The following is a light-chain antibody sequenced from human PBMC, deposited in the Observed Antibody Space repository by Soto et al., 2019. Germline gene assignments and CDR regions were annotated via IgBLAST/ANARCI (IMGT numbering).Light chain of an antibody. J-gene: IGKJ1*01. V-gene: IGKV1-27*01. CDR2: AAS. CDR3: QKYNSAPLT. Sequence: DIQMTQSPSSLSASVGDRVTITCRASQGISKYLAWYQQKPGKVPKLLIYAASTLQSGVPSRFSGSGSGTDFTLTISSLQPEDVATYYCQKYNSAPLTFGQGTNVEIK. CDR1: QGISKY.